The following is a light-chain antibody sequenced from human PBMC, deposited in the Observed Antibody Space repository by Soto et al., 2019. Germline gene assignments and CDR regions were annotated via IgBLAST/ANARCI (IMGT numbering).Light chain of an antibody. CDR2: AAS. CDR1: QGIRNA. V-gene: IGKV1-6*01. CDR3: LQDYNYPYT. Sequence: AIQMTQSPSSLSASVGDRVTITCRASQGIRNALGWYQQKPGKAPKLLIYAASSLQSGVPSRFSGSGSGTDFNLTISSLQTEDFATYYCLQDYNYPYTFGQGTKLEIK. J-gene: IGKJ2*01.